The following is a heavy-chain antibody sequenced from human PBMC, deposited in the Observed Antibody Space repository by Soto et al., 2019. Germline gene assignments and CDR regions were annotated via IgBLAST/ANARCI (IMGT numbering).Heavy chain of an antibody. Sequence: SVKVSCKASGYTFTSYDINCVRQATGQGLEWMGWMNPNSGNTGYAQKFQGRVTMTRNTSISTAYMELSSLRSEDTAVYYCARVGVQAAINGLDYWGQGTLVTVSS. J-gene: IGHJ4*02. CDR3: ARVGVQAAINGLDY. CDR1: GYTFTSYD. D-gene: IGHD2-2*01. V-gene: IGHV1-8*01. CDR2: MNPNSGNT.